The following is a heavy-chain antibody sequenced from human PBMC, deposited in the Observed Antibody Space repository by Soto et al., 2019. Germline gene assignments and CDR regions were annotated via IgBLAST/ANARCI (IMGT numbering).Heavy chain of an antibody. CDR1: GLTFNCYA. CDR2: VTGSGATT. V-gene: IGHV3-23*01. Sequence: EVQLLESGGGSVQPGGSLRLSCAASGLTFNCYAMSWVRQAPAKGLEWVSTVTGSGATTYYAESVKGRFTISRDNSKNTLYLQNYSPRAEDTAMYYCVKGGFGEFCDSWGQGTLVTVSS. J-gene: IGHJ5*02. D-gene: IGHD3-10*01. CDR3: VKGGFGEFCDS.